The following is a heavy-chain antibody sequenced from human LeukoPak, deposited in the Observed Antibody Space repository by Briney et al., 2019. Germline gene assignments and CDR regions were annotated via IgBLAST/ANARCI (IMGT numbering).Heavy chain of an antibody. V-gene: IGHV3-23*01. CDR3: ARDSFDYSYYYYGMDV. D-gene: IGHD3-9*01. CDR2: ISGSGGST. Sequence: PGGSLRLSCAASGFTFSSYAMSWVRQAPGKGLEWVSAISGSGGSTYYADSVKGRFTISRGNSKNTLYLQMNSLRAEDTAVYYCARDSFDYSYYYYGMDVWGQGTTVTVSS. CDR1: GFTFSSYA. J-gene: IGHJ6*02.